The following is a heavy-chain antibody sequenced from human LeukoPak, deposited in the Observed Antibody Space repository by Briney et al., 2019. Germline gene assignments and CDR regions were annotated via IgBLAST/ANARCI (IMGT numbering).Heavy chain of an antibody. CDR2: MSPDSGNT. CDR1: GYTFTSYD. CDR3: ARGHRSYYFDY. J-gene: IGHJ4*02. Sequence: ASVKVSCKASGYTFTSYDVNWVRQATGQGLEWMGWMSPDSGNTGYAQKFQGRVTMTRDTSIGTAYMELSSLRSEDTAVYYCARGHRSYYFDYWGQGTLVTVSS. V-gene: IGHV1-8*01.